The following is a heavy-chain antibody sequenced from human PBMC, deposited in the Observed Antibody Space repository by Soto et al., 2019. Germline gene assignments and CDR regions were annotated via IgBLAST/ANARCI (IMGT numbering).Heavy chain of an antibody. CDR1: GLTFSSYG. Sequence: QVQLVESGGGVVQPGRSLRLSCAASGLTFSSYGMHWVRQAPGKGLEWVAVIWYDGSNKDYADSVKGRFTISRDNSKNTLYLQMNSLRAEDTAVYYCARDCSQREVRSYYYYGMDVWGQGATVTVSS. CDR3: ARDCSQREVRSYYYYGMDV. V-gene: IGHV3-33*01. D-gene: IGHD6-25*01. J-gene: IGHJ6*02. CDR2: IWYDGSNK.